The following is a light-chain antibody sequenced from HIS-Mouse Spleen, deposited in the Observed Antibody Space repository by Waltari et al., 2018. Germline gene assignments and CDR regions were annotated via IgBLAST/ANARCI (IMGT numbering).Light chain of an antibody. CDR3: QQYNNWRTWT. CDR1: QSVSSN. V-gene: IGKV3-15*01. Sequence: EIVMTQSPATLSVSPGERATLSCRVSQSVSSNLAWYQQKPGQTPRLLIYGASTRATGIPARFSGSGSGTEFTLTISSMQSEDFAVYYCQQYNNWRTWTFGQGTKVEIK. CDR2: GAS. J-gene: IGKJ1*01.